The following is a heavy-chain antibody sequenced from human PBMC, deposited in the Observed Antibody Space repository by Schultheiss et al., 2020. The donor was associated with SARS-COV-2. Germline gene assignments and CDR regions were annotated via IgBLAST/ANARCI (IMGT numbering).Heavy chain of an antibody. CDR3: ARRVVWLWFRDEGMDV. Sequence: SETLSLTCTVSGGSISSYYWSWIRQPPGKGLEWIGSIYHSGSTYYNPSLKSRVTISVDTSKNQFSLKLSSVTAADTAVYYCARRVVWLWFRDEGMDVWGQGTTVTVSS. CDR1: GGSISSYY. J-gene: IGHJ6*02. CDR2: IYHSGST. D-gene: IGHD3-10*01. V-gene: IGHV4-59*04.